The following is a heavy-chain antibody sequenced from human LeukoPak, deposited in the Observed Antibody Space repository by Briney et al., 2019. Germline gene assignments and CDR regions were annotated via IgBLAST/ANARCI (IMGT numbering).Heavy chain of an antibody. Sequence: GESLKISCKGSGYSFTSYWIGCVRQMPGKGLEWMGIIYPGDSDTRYSPSFQGQVTISADKSISTAYLQWSSLKASDTAMYYCARHGAYYYDSSGSADYWGQGTLVTVSS. CDR2: IYPGDSDT. V-gene: IGHV5-51*01. CDR1: GYSFTSYW. J-gene: IGHJ4*02. D-gene: IGHD3-22*01. CDR3: ARHGAYYYDSSGSADY.